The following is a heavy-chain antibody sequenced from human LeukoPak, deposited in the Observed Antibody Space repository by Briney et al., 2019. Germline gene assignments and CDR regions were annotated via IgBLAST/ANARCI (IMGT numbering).Heavy chain of an antibody. CDR2: IYHSGST. Sequence: TSETLSLTCAVSGYSISSGYYWGWIRQPPRKGLERIGSIYHSGSTYYNPSLKSRVTISVDTSKNQFSLKLSSVTAADTAVYYCASTGPTSYFDYWGQGTLVTVSS. CDR3: ASTGPTSYFDY. V-gene: IGHV4-38-2*01. D-gene: IGHD1-1*01. J-gene: IGHJ4*02. CDR1: GYSISSGYY.